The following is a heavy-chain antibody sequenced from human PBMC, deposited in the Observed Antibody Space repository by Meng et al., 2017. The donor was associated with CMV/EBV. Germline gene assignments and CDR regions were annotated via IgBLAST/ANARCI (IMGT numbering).Heavy chain of an antibody. V-gene: IGHV5-51*01. Sequence: GGSLRLSCKGSGYSFTSYWIGWVRQMPGKGLEWMGIIYPGDSDTRYSPSFQDQGTISADKSISTAYLQLSSLKASDNATYYCARLVWPSTRRRYYYYYGMDVWGQGTTVTVSS. CDR1: GYSFTSYW. J-gene: IGHJ6*02. CDR2: IYPGDSDT. CDR3: ARLVWPSTRRRYYYYYGMDV. D-gene: IGHD2-15*01.